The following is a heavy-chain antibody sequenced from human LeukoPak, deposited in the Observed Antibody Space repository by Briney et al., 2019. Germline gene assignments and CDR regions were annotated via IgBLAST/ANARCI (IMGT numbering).Heavy chain of an antibody. CDR3: ARDRSLEQLVPPYYFDY. CDR1: GFTFSSYA. Sequence: PGRSLRLSCAASGFTFSSYAMHWVRQAPGKGLEWVAVISYDGSNKYYADSVKGRFTISRDNSKNTLYLQMNSLRAEDTAVYYCARDRSLEQLVPPYYFDYWGQGTLVTVSS. CDR2: ISYDGSNK. D-gene: IGHD6-6*01. J-gene: IGHJ4*02. V-gene: IGHV3-30-3*01.